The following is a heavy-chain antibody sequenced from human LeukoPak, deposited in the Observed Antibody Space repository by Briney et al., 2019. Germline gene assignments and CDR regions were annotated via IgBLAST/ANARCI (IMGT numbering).Heavy chain of an antibody. CDR3: ARIGYSSSWYGNYDY. CDR2: IYTSGST. Sequence: SETLSLTCTVSGGSISSYYWSWIRQPAGKGLEWIGRIYTSGSTNYNPSLKSRVTMSVDTSKNQFSLKLSSVTAADTAVHYCARIGYSSSWYGNYDYWGQGTLVTVSS. D-gene: IGHD6-13*01. J-gene: IGHJ4*02. CDR1: GGSISSYY. V-gene: IGHV4-4*07.